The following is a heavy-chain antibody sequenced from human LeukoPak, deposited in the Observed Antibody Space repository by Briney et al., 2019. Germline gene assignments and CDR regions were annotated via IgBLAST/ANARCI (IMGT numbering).Heavy chain of an antibody. CDR2: INPNSGGT. CDR3: ARNGDPRDYYYYYMDV. J-gene: IGHJ6*03. V-gene: IGHV1-8*03. CDR1: GYTFTSYA. D-gene: IGHD4-17*01. Sequence: ASVKVSCKASGYTFTSYAMNWVRQAPGQGLEWMGWINPNSGGTNYAQKFQGRVTITRNTPISTAYMELSSLRSEDTAVYYCARNGDPRDYYYYYMDVWGKGTTVTVSS.